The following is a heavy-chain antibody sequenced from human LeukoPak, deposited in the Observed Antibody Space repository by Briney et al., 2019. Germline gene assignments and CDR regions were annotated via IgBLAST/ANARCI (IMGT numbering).Heavy chain of an antibody. Sequence: GRSLTLSCATSGFTFSHYGMHWVRQAPGKGLEWVAVIWSDGTNSFYGDPVKDRFTISRDNFQRTVYLQMNSLRAEDTAVYYCAKAAQKGFDYSNSLDKWGQGTLVTVSS. CDR2: IWSDGTNS. D-gene: IGHD4-11*01. CDR3: AKAAQKGFDYSNSLDK. J-gene: IGHJ4*02. CDR1: GFTFSHYG. V-gene: IGHV3-33*06.